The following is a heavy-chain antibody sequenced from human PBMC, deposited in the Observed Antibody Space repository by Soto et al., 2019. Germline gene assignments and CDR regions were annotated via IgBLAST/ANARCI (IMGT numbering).Heavy chain of an antibody. CDR2: ISSGSITI. D-gene: IGHD4-17*01. CDR1: GFTFSSYS. Sequence: PWGSLRLSCAASGFTFSSYSMNWVRQAPGKGLEWVSYISSGSITIYYADSVKGRFTISRDNAKNSLYLQLNSLRDEDTAVYYCARDFGYGDYVDCWGQGTLVTVSS. V-gene: IGHV3-48*02. J-gene: IGHJ4*02. CDR3: ARDFGYGDYVDC.